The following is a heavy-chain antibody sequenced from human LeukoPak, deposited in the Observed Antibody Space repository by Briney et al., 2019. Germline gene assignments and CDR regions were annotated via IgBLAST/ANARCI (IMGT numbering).Heavy chain of an antibody. Sequence: APVKVSCKTSGYTFTRYDINWVRQATGQGLEWMGWVNPNSGNTGYAQKFQGRVTISRDTSISTAYMELSSLRSEDTAVYYCARVDGSADYWGQGTLVTVSS. J-gene: IGHJ4*02. V-gene: IGHV1-8*03. D-gene: IGHD1-26*01. CDR2: VNPNSGNT. CDR1: GYTFTRYD. CDR3: ARVDGSADY.